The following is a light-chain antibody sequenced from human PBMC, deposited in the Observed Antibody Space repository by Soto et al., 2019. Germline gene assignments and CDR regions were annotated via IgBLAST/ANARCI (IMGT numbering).Light chain of an antibody. V-gene: IGKV1-6*01. CDR2: AAS. CDR3: LQDYNYPRFT. CDR1: QGISND. J-gene: IGKJ3*01. Sequence: AIQMTQSPSSLSASVGDRVTITCRASQGISNDLGWYQQKPGKAPKLLIYAASSLQSGVPSRLSGSGSGTDFTLTISSLQPEDFATYYCLQDYNYPRFTFGTGTKVDIK.